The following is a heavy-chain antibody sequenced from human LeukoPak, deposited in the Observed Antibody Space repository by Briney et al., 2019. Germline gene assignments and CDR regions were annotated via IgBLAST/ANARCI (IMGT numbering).Heavy chain of an antibody. CDR2: IANDGRT. Sequence: GGSLRLSCAASGFTVSSNYMSWVRQAPGKGLECVSVIANDGRTYYANSVKGRFTISRDISKNTLYLQMNSLRAEDTAVYYCATPRRGSSGYCDSFDYWGQGTLVTVSS. CDR1: GFTVSSNY. V-gene: IGHV3-53*01. D-gene: IGHD3-22*01. CDR3: ATPRRGSSGYCDSFDY. J-gene: IGHJ4*02.